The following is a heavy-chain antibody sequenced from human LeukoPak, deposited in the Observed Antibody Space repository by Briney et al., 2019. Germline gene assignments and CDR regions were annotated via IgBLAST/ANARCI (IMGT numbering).Heavy chain of an antibody. Sequence: PGRSPRPACVASGFTSRRYALSWVRQAPGKGLEWVSLIGDSGILPSAADALKCRFTISRDNSNIPMSLQRDSRRVVDAAVYHCTRVTSDLDYSIDVCGQGTTVTVSS. V-gene: IGHV3-23*01. CDR3: TRVTSDLDYSIDV. D-gene: IGHD2-21*02. J-gene: IGHJ6*02. CDR2: IGDSGILP. CDR1: GFTSRRYA.